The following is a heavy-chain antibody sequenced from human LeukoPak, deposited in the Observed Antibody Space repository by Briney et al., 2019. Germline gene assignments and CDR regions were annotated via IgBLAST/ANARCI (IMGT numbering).Heavy chain of an antibody. J-gene: IGHJ3*01. CDR1: GASLARDMYH. Sequence: SETLSLTCTVSGASLARDMYHWGWVRQSPGKGLEWLGTIYYDGSTFYSPSFKSRVTISINASEKQLSLNLASVTAADTAVYYCARRGDAWQILYSFDVWGQGTAVIVSS. CDR3: ARRGDAWQILYSFDV. D-gene: IGHD2-15*01. CDR2: IYYDGST. V-gene: IGHV4-39*01.